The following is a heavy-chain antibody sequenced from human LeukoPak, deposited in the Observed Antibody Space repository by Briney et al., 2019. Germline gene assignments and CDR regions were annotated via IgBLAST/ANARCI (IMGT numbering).Heavy chain of an antibody. CDR2: ISGSGGST. CDR1: GFTVSSNY. Sequence: PGGSLRLSCAASGFTVSSNYMSWVRQAPGKGLEWVSAISGSGGSTYYADSVKGRFTISRDNSKNTLYLQMNSLRAEDTAVYYCAKGEGIYCSSTSCYTFGYWGQGTLVTVSS. J-gene: IGHJ4*02. CDR3: AKGEGIYCSSTSCYTFGY. V-gene: IGHV3-23*01. D-gene: IGHD2-2*02.